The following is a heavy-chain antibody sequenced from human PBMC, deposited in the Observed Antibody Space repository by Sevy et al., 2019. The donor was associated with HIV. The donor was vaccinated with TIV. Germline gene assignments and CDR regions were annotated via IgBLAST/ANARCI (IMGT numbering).Heavy chain of an antibody. V-gene: IGHV3-74*01. Sequence: GGSLRLSCAASGFTFSSYWMHWVRQAPGKGLVWVSRINGEGSSTTYADSVKGRFTISRDNAKNTLYLQMNSLRAEDTAVYYCARARGITGTTGFDYWGLGTLVTVSS. CDR3: ARARGITGTTGFDY. D-gene: IGHD1-20*01. J-gene: IGHJ4*02. CDR2: INGEGSST. CDR1: GFTFSSYW.